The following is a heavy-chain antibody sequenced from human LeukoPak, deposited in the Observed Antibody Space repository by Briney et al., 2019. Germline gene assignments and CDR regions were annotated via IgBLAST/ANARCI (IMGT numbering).Heavy chain of an antibody. CDR3: AREGEMATNDY. V-gene: IGHV4-59*12. Sequence: SETLSLTCTVSGGSINSCYWSWIRQPPGRELEWIGSIHYSGSTSYNPSLRSRVTMSVDTSKNQFSLKLSSVTAADTAVYYCAREGEMATNDYWGQGTLVTVSS. CDR2: IHYSGST. D-gene: IGHD5-24*01. J-gene: IGHJ4*02. CDR1: GGSINSCY.